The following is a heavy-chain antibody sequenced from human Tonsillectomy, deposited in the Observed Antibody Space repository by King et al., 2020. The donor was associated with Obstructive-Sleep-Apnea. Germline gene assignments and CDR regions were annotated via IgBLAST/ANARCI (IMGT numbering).Heavy chain of an antibody. Sequence: VQLVESGGGVVQPGRSLRLSCAASGFTFSSYAMHWVRQAPGKGLEWVAVISYDGSNKYYADSVKGRFTISRDNSKNTLYLQMNSLRAEDTAVYYCARDVDWLTPPDYWGQETLVTASS. V-gene: IGHV3-30*04. CDR2: ISYDGSNK. CDR3: ARDVDWLTPPDY. J-gene: IGHJ4*02. CDR1: GFTFSSYA. D-gene: IGHD3-9*01.